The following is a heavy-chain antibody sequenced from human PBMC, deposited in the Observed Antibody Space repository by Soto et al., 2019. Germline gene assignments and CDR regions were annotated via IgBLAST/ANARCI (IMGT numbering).Heavy chain of an antibody. CDR3: ARGRAAAGDRWFDP. D-gene: IGHD6-13*01. J-gene: IGHJ5*02. V-gene: IGHV3-48*02. Sequence: GGSLRLSCAASGFTFSSYSMNWVRQAPGKGLEWVSYISSSSSTIYYADSVKGRFTISRDNAKNSLCLQMNSLRDEDTAVYYCARGRAAAGDRWFDPWGQGTLVTVSS. CDR2: ISSSSSTI. CDR1: GFTFSSYS.